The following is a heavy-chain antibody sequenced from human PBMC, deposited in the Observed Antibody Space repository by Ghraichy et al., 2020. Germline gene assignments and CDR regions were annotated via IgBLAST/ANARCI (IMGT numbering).Heavy chain of an antibody. CDR1: GFTFSSYG. V-gene: IGHV3-33*01. CDR3: ARGDVDLVWYSSNWYYFDY. D-gene: IGHD6-13*01. J-gene: IGHJ4*02. CDR2: IWYDGSNK. Sequence: LSLTCAASGFTFSSYGMHWVRQAPGKGLEWVAVIWYDGSNKYYADSVKGRFTISRDNSKNTVYLQMNSLRAEDTAVYYCARGDVDLVWYSSNWYYFDYWGQGILVTVSS.